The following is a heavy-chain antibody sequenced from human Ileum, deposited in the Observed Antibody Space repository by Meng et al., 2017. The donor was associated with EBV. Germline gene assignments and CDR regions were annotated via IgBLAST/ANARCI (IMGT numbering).Heavy chain of an antibody. J-gene: IGHJ4*02. V-gene: IGHV3-74*01. Sequence: EAQLVGSGGTVVPPGGSLRLSWAASGFTFSSYWMHWVRQVPGKGLVWVSRINENGATTTYADSVRGRFTIFRDNAKNTLYLQMNSLRAEDTAVYYCSRDLVGSDDYWGQGTLVTVSS. D-gene: IGHD6-6*01. CDR1: GFTFSSYW. CDR3: SRDLVGSDDY. CDR2: INENGATT.